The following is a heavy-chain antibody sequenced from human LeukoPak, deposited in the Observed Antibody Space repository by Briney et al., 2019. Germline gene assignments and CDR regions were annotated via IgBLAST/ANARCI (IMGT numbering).Heavy chain of an antibody. Sequence: ASVKVSCKASGYTFTSYGISWVRQAPGQGLEWMGWISAYNGNTNYAQKLQGRVTMTTDTSTSTAYMELRSLRSDDTAVYYCARAVDCSSTSCYRNWFDPWVQGTLVTVSS. J-gene: IGHJ5*02. CDR1: GYTFTSYG. V-gene: IGHV1-18*01. CDR3: ARAVDCSSTSCYRNWFDP. D-gene: IGHD2-2*01. CDR2: ISAYNGNT.